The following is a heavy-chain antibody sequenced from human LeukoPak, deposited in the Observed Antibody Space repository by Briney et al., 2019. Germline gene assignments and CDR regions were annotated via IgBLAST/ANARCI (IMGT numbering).Heavy chain of an antibody. Sequence: GGSLRLSCAASGFTFEDYAMHWVRHAPGKGLEWVSGISWNSGSIGYADSVKGRFTISRDNAKNSLYLQMNSLRAEDTALYYCAKLFTMVRGVISAFDIWGQGTMVTVSS. V-gene: IGHV3-9*01. CDR1: GFTFEDYA. J-gene: IGHJ3*02. D-gene: IGHD3-10*01. CDR2: ISWNSGSI. CDR3: AKLFTMVRGVISAFDI.